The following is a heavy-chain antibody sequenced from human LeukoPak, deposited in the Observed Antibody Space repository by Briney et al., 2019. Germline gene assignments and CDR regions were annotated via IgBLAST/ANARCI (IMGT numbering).Heavy chain of an antibody. Sequence: ASVKVSCKASVYSFTSYDINWVRQATGQGLEWMGWMNPNSGNTGYAQKFQGRVTMTRNTSISTAYMELSSLRYEDTAVYYCVLRGGYGMDVWGQGTTVTVSS. CDR1: VYSFTSYD. CDR2: MNPNSGNT. J-gene: IGHJ6*02. V-gene: IGHV1-8*01. CDR3: VLRGGYGMDV. D-gene: IGHD3-16*01.